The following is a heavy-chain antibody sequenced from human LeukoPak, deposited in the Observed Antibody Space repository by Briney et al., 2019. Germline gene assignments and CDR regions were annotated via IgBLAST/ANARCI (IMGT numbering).Heavy chain of an antibody. CDR2: IYPGDSDT. J-gene: IGHJ3*02. Sequence: GESLKISCQGSGYSFTSYWIGWVRQLPGKGLEWMGIIYPGDSDTRYSPDFQGQVTISADKAISTAYLQWSSLKPADTAMYYCAKGGYSYSSDAFDIWGEGTMVTVSS. V-gene: IGHV5-51*01. CDR1: GYSFTSYW. D-gene: IGHD5-18*01. CDR3: AKGGYSYSSDAFDI.